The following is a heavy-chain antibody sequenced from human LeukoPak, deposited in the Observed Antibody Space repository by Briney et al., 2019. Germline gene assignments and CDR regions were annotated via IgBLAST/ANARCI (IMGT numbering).Heavy chain of an antibody. CDR3: ARASSSSWYNYYYYYYMDV. V-gene: IGHV3-48*04. CDR1: GFTFSSYS. J-gene: IGHJ6*03. D-gene: IGHD6-13*01. CDR2: IRSSSSTI. Sequence: LPGGSLRLSCAASGFTFSSYSMNWVRQAPGKGLEWVSYIRSSSSTIYYADSVKGRFTISRDNAKNSLYLQMNSLRAEDTAVYYCARASSSSWYNYYYYYYMDVWGKGTTVTVSS.